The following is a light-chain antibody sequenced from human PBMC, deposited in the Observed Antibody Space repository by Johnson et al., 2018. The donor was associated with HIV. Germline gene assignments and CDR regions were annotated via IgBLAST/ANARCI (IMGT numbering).Light chain of an antibody. Sequence: QSVLTQPPSVSAAPGQKVTISCSGSSSNIGNNYVSWYQQLPGTAPKLLIYENNKRPSGIPDRFSGSKSGPSATLGLTGLQTGDEADYYCGTWDSSLGGVFGTGTKVNVL. CDR2: ENN. CDR1: SSNIGNNY. CDR3: GTWDSSLGGV. V-gene: IGLV1-51*02. J-gene: IGLJ1*01.